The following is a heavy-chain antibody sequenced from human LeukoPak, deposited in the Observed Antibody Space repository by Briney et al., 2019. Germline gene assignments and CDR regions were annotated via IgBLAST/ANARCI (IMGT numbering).Heavy chain of an antibody. CDR3: ARVLQVGAVDDY. CDR1: GFTFSNAW. CDR2: ISSNGSTI. Sequence: GGSLRLSCAASGFTFSNAWMSWVRQAPGKGLEWVSYISSNGSTIYYADSVKGRFTISRDNAKNSLYLQMNSLRAEDTAVYYCARVLQVGAVDDYWGQGTLVTVSS. V-gene: IGHV3-11*04. J-gene: IGHJ4*02. D-gene: IGHD1-26*01.